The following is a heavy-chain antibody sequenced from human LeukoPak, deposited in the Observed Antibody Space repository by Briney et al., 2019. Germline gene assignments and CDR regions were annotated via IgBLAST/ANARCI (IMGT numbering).Heavy chain of an antibody. Sequence: SETLSLTCAVYGGSFSGYYWSWIRQPPGKGLGWIGEINHSGSTNYNPSLKSRVTISVDTSKNQFSLKLSSVTAADTAVYYCASVTMVRGVIIWEGYYYYMDVWGKGTTVTVSS. CDR2: INHSGST. V-gene: IGHV4-34*01. CDR3: ASVTMVRGVIIWEGYYYYMDV. D-gene: IGHD3-10*01. CDR1: GGSFSGYY. J-gene: IGHJ6*03.